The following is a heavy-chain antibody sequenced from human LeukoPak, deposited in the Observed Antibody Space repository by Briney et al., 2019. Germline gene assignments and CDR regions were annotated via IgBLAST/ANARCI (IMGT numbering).Heavy chain of an antibody. CDR3: ASDYYGSGSYGFPV. J-gene: IGHJ6*04. Sequence: SETLSLTCTVSGYSISSGYYWGWIRQPPGKGLEWIGSIYHSGSTYYNPSLKSRVTISVDTSKNQFSLKLSSVTAADTAVYYCASDYYGSGSYGFPVWGKGTTVTISS. V-gene: IGHV4-38-2*02. CDR2: IYHSGST. CDR1: GYSISSGYY. D-gene: IGHD3-10*01.